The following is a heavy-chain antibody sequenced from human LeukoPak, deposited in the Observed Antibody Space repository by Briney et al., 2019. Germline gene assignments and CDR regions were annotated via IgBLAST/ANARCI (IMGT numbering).Heavy chain of an antibody. J-gene: IGHJ4*02. Sequence: PGGSLRLSCAASGFTFSSYGMHSVRQAPGKGLEWVAFIRYDGSNKYYADSVKGRFTISRDNSKNTLYLQMNSLRAEDTALYYCAKDYDDKFDYWGQGTLVTVSS. CDR2: IRYDGSNK. CDR3: AKDYDDKFDY. D-gene: IGHD3-9*01. CDR1: GFTFSSYG. V-gene: IGHV3-30*02.